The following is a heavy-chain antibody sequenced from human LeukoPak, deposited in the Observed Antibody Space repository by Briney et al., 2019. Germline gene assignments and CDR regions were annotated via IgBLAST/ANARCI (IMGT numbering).Heavy chain of an antibody. CDR2: IYRGGTT. J-gene: IGHJ4*02. CDR3: ARDWQNHYYDSSGYDY. Sequence: GGSLRLSCAASGFIVSSNYMTWVRQSPGKGLEWVSLIYRGGTTYYADSVKGRFTISRDNAKNSLYLQMNSLRAEDTAVYYCARDWQNHYYDSSGYDYWGQGTLVTVSS. D-gene: IGHD3-22*01. V-gene: IGHV3-53*01. CDR1: GFIVSSNY.